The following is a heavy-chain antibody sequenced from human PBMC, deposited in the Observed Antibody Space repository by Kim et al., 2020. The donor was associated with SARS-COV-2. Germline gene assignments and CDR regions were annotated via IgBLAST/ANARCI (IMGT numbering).Heavy chain of an antibody. J-gene: IGHJ3*02. CDR2: INTNTGNP. V-gene: IGHV7-4-1*02. Sequence: ASVKVSCKASGYTFTSYALNWVRQAPGQWLDWMGWINTNTGNPTYAQGFTGRFVFSLDTFVSTAYLQISSLKAEDTAVYYCATDKPFDIWGQGTMFTVSS. CDR3: ATDKPFDI. CDR1: GYTFTSYA.